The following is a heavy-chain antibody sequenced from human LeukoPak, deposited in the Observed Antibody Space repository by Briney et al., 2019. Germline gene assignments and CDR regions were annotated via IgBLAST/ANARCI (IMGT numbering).Heavy chain of an antibody. V-gene: IGHV5-51*01. CDR1: GYSFTSYW. CDR2: IYPGDSDT. J-gene: IGHJ5*02. D-gene: IGHD1-1*01. CDR3: ARGFRNDVVWFDP. Sequence: GKSLKISCKGSGYSFTSYWIGWVRQMPGKGLEWMGIIYPGDSDTRYSPSFQGQVTISADKSISTAYLQWSSLKASDTAMYYCARGFRNDVVWFDPWGQGTLVTVSS.